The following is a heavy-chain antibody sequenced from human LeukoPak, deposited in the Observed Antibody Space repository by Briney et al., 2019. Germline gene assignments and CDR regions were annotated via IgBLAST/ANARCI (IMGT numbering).Heavy chain of an antibody. CDR1: GGSISSSSYY. CDR3: GHMVRGVISHFDY. D-gene: IGHD3-10*01. V-gene: IGHV4-39*07. CDR2: IYYSGST. Sequence: PSETLSLTRTVSGGSISSSSYYWGWIRQPPGKGLEWIGSIYYSGSTYYNPSLKSRVTISVDTSKNQFSLKLSSVTAADTAVYYCGHMVRGVISHFDYWGQGTLVTVSS. J-gene: IGHJ4*02.